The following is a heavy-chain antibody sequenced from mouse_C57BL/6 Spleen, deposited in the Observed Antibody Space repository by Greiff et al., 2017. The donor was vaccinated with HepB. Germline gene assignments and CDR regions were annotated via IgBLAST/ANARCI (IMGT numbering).Heavy chain of an antibody. Sequence: XQSGPELVKPGASVKISCKASGYTFTDYYMNWVKQSHGKSLEWIGDINPNNGGTSYNQKFKGKATLTVDKSSSTAYMELRSLTSEDSAVYYCAGGYYEAWFAYWGQGTLVTVSA. CDR2: INPNNGGT. CDR3: AGGYYEAWFAY. J-gene: IGHJ3*01. V-gene: IGHV1-26*01. CDR1: GYTFTDYY. D-gene: IGHD2-3*01.